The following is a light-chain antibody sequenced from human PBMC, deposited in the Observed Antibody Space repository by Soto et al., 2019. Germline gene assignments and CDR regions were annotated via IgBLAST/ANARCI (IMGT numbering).Light chain of an antibody. CDR1: SSDVGGYNY. V-gene: IGLV2-8*01. CDR2: EVN. CDR3: TSYAGSNNV. J-gene: IGLJ1*01. Sequence: ALTQPPSASGSPGQSVTISCTGTSSDVGGYNYVSWYQHHPGKAPKLIIYEVNKRPSGVPDRFSGSKSGTTASLTVSGLQAEDEADYYCTSYAGSNNVFGTGTKLTVL.